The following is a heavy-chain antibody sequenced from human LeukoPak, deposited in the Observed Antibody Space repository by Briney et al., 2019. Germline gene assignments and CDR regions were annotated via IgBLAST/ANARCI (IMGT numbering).Heavy chain of an antibody. CDR2: INPISGAT. CDR1: GNIFTDYY. CDR3: ARGEYISSDYRNDAFDI. D-gene: IGHD3-22*01. J-gene: IGHJ3*02. V-gene: IGHV1-2*02. Sequence: ASVKVSCKVSGNIFTDYYIHWVRQAPGQRLEWMGWINPISGATKYGQKFQGRVTMTRDTSISTVYMELSSLTSDDTAVYYCARGEYISSDYRNDAFDIWGQGAMVTVSS.